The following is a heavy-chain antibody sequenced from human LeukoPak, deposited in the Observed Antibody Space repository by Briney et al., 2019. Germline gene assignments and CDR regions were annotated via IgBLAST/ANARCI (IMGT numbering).Heavy chain of an antibody. CDR2: ISGSGGST. Sequence: PAGSLRLSCAASGFTFSSYAMSWVRQAPGKGLEWVSAISGSGGSTYYADSVKGRFTISRDNSKNTLYLQMNSLRAEDTAVYYCAPPAGVAGFYYFDYWGQGTLVTVSS. V-gene: IGHV3-23*01. J-gene: IGHJ4*02. CDR1: GFTFSSYA. CDR3: APPAGVAGFYYFDY. D-gene: IGHD6-19*01.